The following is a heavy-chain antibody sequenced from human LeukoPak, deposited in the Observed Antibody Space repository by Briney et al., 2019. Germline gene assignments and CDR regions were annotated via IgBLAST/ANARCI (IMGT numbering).Heavy chain of an antibody. Sequence: GGSLRLSCAASGFNVSSNYMSWVRQAPGKGLEWVSVIYRGGTTYYAESVKGRFTISRDNSKNTLYLQMDSLRAEDTAVYYCARGVVGYYFDYWGQGTLVTVSS. V-gene: IGHV3-53*01. J-gene: IGHJ4*02. CDR3: ARGVVGYYFDY. CDR1: GFNVSSNY. CDR2: IYRGGTT. D-gene: IGHD2-15*01.